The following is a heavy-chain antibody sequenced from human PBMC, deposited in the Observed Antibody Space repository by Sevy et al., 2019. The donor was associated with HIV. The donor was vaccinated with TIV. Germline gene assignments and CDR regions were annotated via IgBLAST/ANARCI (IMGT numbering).Heavy chain of an antibody. D-gene: IGHD3-9*01. Sequence: ASVKVSCKVSGYTLTDLSMHWVRQAPGKGLEWMGGFDPEDGETIYAQKFQGRVTMTEDTSTDTAYMELSSLRSEDTAVYYCATKIHYDILTGYYNVGPFDYWGQGTLVTVSS. CDR2: FDPEDGET. CDR3: ATKIHYDILTGYYNVGPFDY. CDR1: GYTLTDLS. V-gene: IGHV1-24*01. J-gene: IGHJ4*02.